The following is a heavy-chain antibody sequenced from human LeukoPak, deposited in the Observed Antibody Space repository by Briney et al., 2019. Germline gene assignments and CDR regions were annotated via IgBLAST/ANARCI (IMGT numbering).Heavy chain of an antibody. D-gene: IGHD1-1*01. J-gene: IGHJ3*02. V-gene: IGHV3-30-3*01. Sequence: GSLRLSRAASGVTFSSYAMHWVRQAPGKGLEWVAVISYDGSNKYYVDSVKGRFTISRDNSKNTLYLQMNSLRAEDTAVYYCARELEAFDIWGQGTMVTVSS. CDR2: ISYDGSNK. CDR1: GVTFSSYA. CDR3: ARELEAFDI.